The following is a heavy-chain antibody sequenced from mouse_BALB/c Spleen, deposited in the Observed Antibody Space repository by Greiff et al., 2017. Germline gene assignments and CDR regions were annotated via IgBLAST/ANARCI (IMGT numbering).Heavy chain of an antibody. D-gene: IGHD4-1*01. CDR2: ISYDGSN. J-gene: IGHJ4*01. CDR1: GYSITSGYY. Sequence: ESGPGLVKPSQSLSLTCSVTGYSITSGYYWNWIRQFPGNKLEWMGYISYDGSNNYNPSLKNRISITRDTSKNQFFLKLNSVTTEDTATYYCASELGSYAMDYWGQGTSVTVSS. V-gene: IGHV3-6*02. CDR3: ASELGSYAMDY.